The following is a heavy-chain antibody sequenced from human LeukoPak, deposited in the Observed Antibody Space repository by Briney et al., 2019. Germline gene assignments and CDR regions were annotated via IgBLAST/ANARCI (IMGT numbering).Heavy chain of an antibody. D-gene: IGHD3-16*02. CDR3: ARDLGYDYVWGSYRYKYFQH. Sequence: GGSLRLSCAASGFTFSSYSMNWVRQAPGKGLEWVSSISSSSSYIYYAYSVNGRFSISRDNANNSLYLQMNSLRAEDTAVYYCARDLGYDYVWGSYRYKYFQHWGKGTLVTVSS. CDR1: GFTFSSYS. J-gene: IGHJ1*01. V-gene: IGHV3-21*01. CDR2: ISSSSSYI.